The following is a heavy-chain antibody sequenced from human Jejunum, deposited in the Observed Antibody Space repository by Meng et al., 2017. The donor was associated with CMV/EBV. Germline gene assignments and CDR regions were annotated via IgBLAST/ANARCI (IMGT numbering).Heavy chain of an antibody. V-gene: IGHV1-18*01. Sequence: QVQRLRSGGEGKKPGASVMVSWRASGYTFTHHGISWFRQAPGQGLEWLGWISCYNGGTIYAQKVQGRFTMTMDKSASTAYMDLRSLRSDDTAIYYCARDPSNTSGRYAYFDSWGQGTLVTVSS. CDR3: ARDPSNTSGRYAYFDS. CDR1: GYTFTHHG. J-gene: IGHJ4*02. CDR2: ISCYNGGT. D-gene: IGHD6-19*01.